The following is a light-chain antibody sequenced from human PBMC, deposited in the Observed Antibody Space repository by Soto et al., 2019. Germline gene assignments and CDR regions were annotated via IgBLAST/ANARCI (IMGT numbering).Light chain of an antibody. Sequence: DIQLTQSPSFLSASVGDRVTITCRASQGIQSYLARYQQKPGEDLKDXIYAASTLQSGVALRFSGSGSGRSVTPTISSLQPEDFATYYCQQLLSYAITFGQGTRLEIK. CDR1: QGIQSY. J-gene: IGKJ5*01. CDR2: AAS. V-gene: IGKV1-9*01. CDR3: QQLLSYAIT.